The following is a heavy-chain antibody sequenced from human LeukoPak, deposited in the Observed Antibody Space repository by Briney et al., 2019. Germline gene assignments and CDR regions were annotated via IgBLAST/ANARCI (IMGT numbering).Heavy chain of an antibody. V-gene: IGHV3-33*01. D-gene: IGHD6-19*01. J-gene: IGHJ6*02. Sequence: GGSLRLSCAASGFTFSSYGMHWVRQAPGKGLEWVAVIRYDGSNKYYADSVKGRFTISRDNSKNTLYLQMNSLRAEDTAVYYCARVGFRSGWYKYYYYGMDVWGQGTTVTVSS. CDR1: GFTFSSYG. CDR2: IRYDGSNK. CDR3: ARVGFRSGWYKYYYYGMDV.